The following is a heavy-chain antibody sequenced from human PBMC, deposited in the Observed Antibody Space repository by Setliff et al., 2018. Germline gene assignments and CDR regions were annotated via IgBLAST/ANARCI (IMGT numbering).Heavy chain of an antibody. D-gene: IGHD2-15*01. CDR3: AVSGINDPLSY. CDR2: IQKDGSGK. J-gene: IGHJ4*02. Sequence: GGSLRLSCAASGFTFSSYWMSWVRQAPGKGLEWVADIQKDGSGKKYVDSVTGRFTISRDNAKNSLYLQMNSLKTEDTAVYYCAVSGINDPLSYWGQGTLVTVSS. V-gene: IGHV3-7*03. CDR1: GFTFSSYW.